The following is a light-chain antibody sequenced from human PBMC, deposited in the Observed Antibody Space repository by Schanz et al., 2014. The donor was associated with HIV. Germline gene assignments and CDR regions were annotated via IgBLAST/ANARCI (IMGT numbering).Light chain of an antibody. CDR3: QQYSGSPPWT. J-gene: IGKJ1*01. CDR1: QSLTTKY. V-gene: IGKV3-20*01. Sequence: EIVMTQSPVTLSVSPGDRATLSCRASQSLTTKYLAWYQQKLGQAPRLLIYGAYNRATGIPDRFSGSGSGTDFTLTISGLEPDDFAVYYCQQYSGSPPWTFGQGTKVEIK. CDR2: GAY.